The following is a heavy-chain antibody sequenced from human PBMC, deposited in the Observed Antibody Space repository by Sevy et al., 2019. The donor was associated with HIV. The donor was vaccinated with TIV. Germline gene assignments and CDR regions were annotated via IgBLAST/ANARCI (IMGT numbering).Heavy chain of an antibody. Sequence: ASVKVSRKVSGYSLTELSMYWVRQAPRKGLEWMGGFDAEDRETIYAQKFQGRVTMTEDTSTDTAYMELSSLRSDDTAVYYCTTDLGYCTGGTCSDYWGQGTLVTVSS. CDR1: GYSLTELS. CDR2: FDAEDRET. J-gene: IGHJ4*02. V-gene: IGHV1-24*01. CDR3: TTDLGYCTGGTCSDY. D-gene: IGHD2-8*02.